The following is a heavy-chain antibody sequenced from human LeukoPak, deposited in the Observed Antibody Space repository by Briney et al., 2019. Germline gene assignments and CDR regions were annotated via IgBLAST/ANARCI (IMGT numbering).Heavy chain of an antibody. CDR3: AKVSSSWPGANWFDP. CDR2: INSDGSST. J-gene: IGHJ5*02. D-gene: IGHD6-13*01. V-gene: IGHV3-74*01. Sequence: GGFLRLSCAASGFTFSSYWMHWVRQAPGKGLVWVSRINSDGSSTSYADSVKGRFTISRDNAKNTLYLQMNSLRAEDTAVYYCAKVSSSWPGANWFDPWGQGTLVTVSS. CDR1: GFTFSSYW.